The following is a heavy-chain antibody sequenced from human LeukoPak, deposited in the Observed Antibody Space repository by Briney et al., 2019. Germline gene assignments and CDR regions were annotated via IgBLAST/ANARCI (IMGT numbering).Heavy chain of an antibody. CDR3: ARRYSGSYFS. J-gene: IGHJ4*02. D-gene: IGHD1-26*01. V-gene: IGHV4-39*01. CDR2: IYYSGST. Sequence: SETLSLTCTVSGGSISSSSYYWGWIRQPPGKGLEWIGSIYYSGSTYYNPSLKSRVTISVDTSKNQFSLKLSSVTAADTAVYYCARRYSGSYFSWGQGTLVTVSS. CDR1: GGSISSSSYY.